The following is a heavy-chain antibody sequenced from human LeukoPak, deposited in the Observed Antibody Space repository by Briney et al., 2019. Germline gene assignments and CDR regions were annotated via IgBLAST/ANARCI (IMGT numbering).Heavy chain of an antibody. CDR2: ISSSSSTI. CDR3: ARGGLGNDY. Sequence: GGSLRLSCAASGFTFSSYAMSWVRQAPGKGLEWVSYISSSSSTIYYADSVKGRFTISRDNAKNSLYLQMNSLRAEDTAVYYCARGGLGNDYWGQGTLVTVSS. J-gene: IGHJ4*02. D-gene: IGHD3-16*01. V-gene: IGHV3-48*01. CDR1: GFTFSSYA.